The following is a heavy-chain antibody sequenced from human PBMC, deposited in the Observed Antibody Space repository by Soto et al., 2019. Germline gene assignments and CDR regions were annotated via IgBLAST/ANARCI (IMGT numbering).Heavy chain of an antibody. J-gene: IGHJ4*02. CDR2: NYYSGRT. Sequence: SERLYLTCTDSRYSISTYYWSLKRKTPGKGLEWIGHNYYSGRTNYNSSLKSRVTISVDTSKNQFSLNLTSVTAADTAMYYCARHRYKYGSANPFDCWGRGTLVTVSS. V-gene: IGHV4-59*08. CDR1: RYSISTYY. CDR3: ARHRYKYGSANPFDC. D-gene: IGHD6-19*01.